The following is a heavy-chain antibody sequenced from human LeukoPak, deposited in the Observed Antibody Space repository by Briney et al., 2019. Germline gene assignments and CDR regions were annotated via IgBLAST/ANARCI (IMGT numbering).Heavy chain of an antibody. CDR2: IYYSGST. V-gene: IGHV4-39*01. D-gene: IGHD5-12*01. CDR1: GGSISSSSYY. Sequence: PSETLSLTCTVSGGSISSSSYYWGWIRQPPGKGLEWIVSIYYSGSTYYNPSLKSRVTISVDTSKNQFSLKLSSVTAADTAVYYCARHRRGYSGYDFLYFDYWGQGTLVTVSS. CDR3: ARHRRGYSGYDFLYFDY. J-gene: IGHJ4*02.